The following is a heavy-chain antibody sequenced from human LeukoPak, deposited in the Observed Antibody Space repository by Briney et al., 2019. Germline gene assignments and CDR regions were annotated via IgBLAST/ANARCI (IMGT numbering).Heavy chain of an antibody. CDR1: GGSIGTYY. D-gene: IGHD4-17*01. V-gene: IGHV4-59*06. J-gene: IGHJ4*02. Sequence: PSETLSLTCTVSGGSIGTYYWSWIRQRPGNGLEWIGYIYYSGTTYYNPSLKSRVTISVDTSKNQFSLKLSSVTAADTAVYFCTRDRNGDYGGYYFDSWGQGALVTVS. CDR3: TRDRNGDYGGYYFDS. CDR2: IYYSGTT.